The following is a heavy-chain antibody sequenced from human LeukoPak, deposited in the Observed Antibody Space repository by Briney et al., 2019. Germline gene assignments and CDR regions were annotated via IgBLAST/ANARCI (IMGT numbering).Heavy chain of an antibody. D-gene: IGHD1-14*01. CDR2: ISWNSGSI. Sequence: GGSLRLSCAASGFTFDDYAMHWVRQAPGKGLEWVSGISWNSGSIGYADSVKGRFTISRDNAKNSLYLQMNSLRAEDTAVYYCARASSRGNPAYFDYWGQGTLVTVSS. V-gene: IGHV3-9*01. CDR3: ARASSRGNPAYFDY. CDR1: GFTFDDYA. J-gene: IGHJ4*02.